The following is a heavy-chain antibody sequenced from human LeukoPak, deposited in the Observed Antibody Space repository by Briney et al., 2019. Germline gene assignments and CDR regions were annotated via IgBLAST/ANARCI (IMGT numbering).Heavy chain of an antibody. CDR2: ISGSGGST. CDR3: AKDLFFISRSYFDY. V-gene: IGHV3-23*01. CDR1: GFTFSSYA. J-gene: IGHJ4*02. D-gene: IGHD3-10*01. Sequence: GGSLRLSCAASGFTFSSYAMSWVRQAPGKGLEWVSAISGSGGSTNYADSVKGRFTISRGNSKNTLYLQMNSLRAEDTAVYYCAKDLFFISRSYFDYWGQGTLVTVSS.